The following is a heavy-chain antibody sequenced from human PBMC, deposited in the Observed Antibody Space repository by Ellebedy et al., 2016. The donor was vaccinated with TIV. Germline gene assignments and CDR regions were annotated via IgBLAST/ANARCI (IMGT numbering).Heavy chain of an antibody. J-gene: IGHJ4*02. D-gene: IGHD4-17*01. Sequence: GESLKISCAASGFTFSSYGMPWVRQAPGKGLEWVAVIWYDGSNKYYADSVKGRFTISRDDSKNTAYLQMNSLKTEDAAVYYCTNSYGSEHYWGQGTLVTVSS. CDR1: GFTFSSYG. V-gene: IGHV3-33*06. CDR2: IWYDGSNK. CDR3: TNSYGSEHY.